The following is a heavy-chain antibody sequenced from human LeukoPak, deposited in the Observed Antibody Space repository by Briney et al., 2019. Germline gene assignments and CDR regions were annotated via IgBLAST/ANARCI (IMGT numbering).Heavy chain of an antibody. J-gene: IGHJ6*02. Sequence: GGSLRLSCTAAACTFGDYGMRWVRQAPGKGREWVGFIRSKAYGGTTEYAASVKGRFTISRDDSKSLAFLQMNSLKTEDTAVYYCTRDQLGGRYYYYDYGMDVWGQGTTVTVSS. CDR1: ACTFGDYG. V-gene: IGHV3-49*04. CDR3: TRDQLGGRYYYYDYGMDV. D-gene: IGHD3-16*01. CDR2: IRSKAYGGTT.